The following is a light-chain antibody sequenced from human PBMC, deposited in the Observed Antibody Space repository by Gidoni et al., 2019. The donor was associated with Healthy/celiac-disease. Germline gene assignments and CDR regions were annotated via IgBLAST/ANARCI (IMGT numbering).Light chain of an antibody. CDR3: QQRSNWPPT. CDR2: DAS. V-gene: IGKV3-11*01. Sequence: EIVLTQSPATLSFSPGERATLSCRASQSVSSDLAWYQQKPGQAPRLLIYDASNRATGIQARFSGSGSGTDFTLTISSLEPEDFAVYYCQQRSNWPPTFGGGTKVEIK. CDR1: QSVSSD. J-gene: IGKJ4*01.